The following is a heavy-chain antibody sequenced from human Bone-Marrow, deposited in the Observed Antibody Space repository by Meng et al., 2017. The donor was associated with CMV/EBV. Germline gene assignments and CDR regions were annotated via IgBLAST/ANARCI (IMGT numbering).Heavy chain of an antibody. V-gene: IGHV3-30-3*01. CDR3: ARGSVVAGAS. CDR2: ISYDGSNK. Sequence: GESLKISCAASGFTFSSYAMHWVRQAPGKGLEWVAVISYDGSNKYYADSVKGRFTISRDNSKNTLYLQMNSLRAEDTAVYYCARGSVVAGASWVQGTLGTVSS. CDR1: GFTFSSYA. D-gene: IGHD6-19*01. J-gene: IGHJ1*01.